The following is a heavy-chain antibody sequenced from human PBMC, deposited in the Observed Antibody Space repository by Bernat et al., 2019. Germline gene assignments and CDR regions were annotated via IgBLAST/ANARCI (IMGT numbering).Heavy chain of an antibody. CDR2: INHSGST. CDR3: ARGRWQQRNSGPPRGTGPL. CDR1: GGSFSGYY. J-gene: IGHJ4*02. V-gene: IGHV4-34*01. Sequence: QVQLQQWGAGLLKPSETLSLTCAVYGGSFSGYYWSWIRQPPGKGLEWIGEINHSGSTNYNPSLKSRVTISVDTSKNQFSLKLSSVTAADTAVYYCARGRWQQRNSGPPRGTGPLWGQGTLVTVSS. D-gene: IGHD7-27*01.